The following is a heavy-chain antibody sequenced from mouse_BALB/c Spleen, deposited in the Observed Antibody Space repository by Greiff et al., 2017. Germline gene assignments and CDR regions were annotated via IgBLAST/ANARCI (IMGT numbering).Heavy chain of an antibody. V-gene: IGHV2-9*02. J-gene: IGHJ4*01. CDR3: ARDRANWDGAMDY. Sequence: QVQLKESGPGLVAPSQSLSITCTVSGFSLTSYGVHWVRQPPGKGLEWLGVIWAGGSTNYNSALMSRLSISKDNSKSQVFLKMNSLQTDDTAMYYCARDRANWDGAMDYWGQGTSVTVSS. D-gene: IGHD4-1*01. CDR2: IWAGGST. CDR1: GFSLTSYG.